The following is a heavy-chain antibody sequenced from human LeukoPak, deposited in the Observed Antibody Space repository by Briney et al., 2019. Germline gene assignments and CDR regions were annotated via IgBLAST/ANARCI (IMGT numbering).Heavy chain of an antibody. CDR3: AKWGDYDVLTGYYFSDY. Sequence: GGSLRLSCAPSGFSFSNYAMSWVRQAPGEGLGWVSAISGSGGNTYYADSVKGRFTISRDNSKNTVFLQMNSLRAEDTAVYYCAKWGDYDVLTGYYFSDYWGQGTLVTVSS. CDR1: GFSFSNYA. CDR2: ISGSGGNT. V-gene: IGHV3-23*01. J-gene: IGHJ4*02. D-gene: IGHD3-9*01.